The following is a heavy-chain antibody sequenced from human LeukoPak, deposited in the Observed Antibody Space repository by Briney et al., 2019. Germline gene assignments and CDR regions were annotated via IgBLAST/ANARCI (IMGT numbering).Heavy chain of an antibody. D-gene: IGHD6-19*01. J-gene: IGHJ4*02. V-gene: IGHV4-59*01. Sequence: SETLSLTCAVSGGSISSYYWSWSRQPPGKGLEWIGYIYYTGSTNYNPSLKSRVTISVDTSKNQFSLKLNSVTAADTAVYYCARGGLEQWLVGLGVLDYWGQGTLVTVSS. CDR1: GGSISSYY. CDR3: ARGGLEQWLVGLGVLDY. CDR2: IYYTGST.